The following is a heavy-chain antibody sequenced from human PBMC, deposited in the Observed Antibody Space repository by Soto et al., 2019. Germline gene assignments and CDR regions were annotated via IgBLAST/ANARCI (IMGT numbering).Heavy chain of an antibody. J-gene: IGHJ5*02. V-gene: IGHV4-61*08. Sequence: LSLTCTVSGGSVRSGDCYWSWIRQPPGKGLEWIGNIYYSGTIDYRPSLKSRVTISVDASKNQFSLKLTSVTAADTAVYYCARHLAVSGTFNWFDPWGQGILVTVSS. CDR2: IYYSGTI. CDR1: GGSVRSGDCY. CDR3: ARHLAVSGTFNWFDP. D-gene: IGHD6-13*01.